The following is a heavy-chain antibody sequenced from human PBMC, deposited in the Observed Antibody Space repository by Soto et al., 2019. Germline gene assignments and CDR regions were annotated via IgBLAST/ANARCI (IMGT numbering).Heavy chain of an antibody. CDR3: ERGSGMVLVLGSSWLDT. J-gene: IGHJ5*02. V-gene: IGHV4-31*03. D-gene: IGHD2-8*02. CDR1: GGSLTADVYS. CDR2: IYYSGNT. Sequence: VQLQESGPGLVKHSQNLSLTCSVSGGSLTADVYSWNWIRQHPGKGMEWIGYIYYSGNTYYTPSRLSRVTIAVDTSKRQFSLKLISLTAADTALYYCERGSGMVLVLGSSWLDTWGQGTLVTVSS.